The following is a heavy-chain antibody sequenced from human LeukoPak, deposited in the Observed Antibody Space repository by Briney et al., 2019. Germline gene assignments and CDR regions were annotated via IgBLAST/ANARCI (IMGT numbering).Heavy chain of an antibody. V-gene: IGHV4-34*01. CDR3: ARDIAIAWFYY. CDR2: INHNGST. J-gene: IGHJ4*02. CDR1: GGSFSGYY. Sequence: SETLSLTCAVYGGSFSGYYWSWIRQPPGKGLEWIGEINHNGSTNYNPSLKSRVTISVDTSKNQFSLKLSSVTAADTAVYYCARDIAIAWFYYWGRGTLVTVSS. D-gene: IGHD2-15*01.